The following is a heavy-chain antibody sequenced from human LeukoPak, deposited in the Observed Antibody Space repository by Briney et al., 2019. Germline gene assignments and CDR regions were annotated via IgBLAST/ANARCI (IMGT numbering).Heavy chain of an antibody. J-gene: IGHJ2*01. CDR2: IYYSGST. CDR3: ARQYIVVVQSWYFDL. Sequence: AETLSLTCTVSGGSISSSSYYWGWIRQPPGKGLEWIGSIYYSGSTYYNPSLKRRVTISVDTSKNQFSLKLSSVTAADTAVYYCARQYIVVVQSWYFDLWGRGPLVTVSS. D-gene: IGHD2-2*01. V-gene: IGHV4-39*01. CDR1: GGSISSSSYY.